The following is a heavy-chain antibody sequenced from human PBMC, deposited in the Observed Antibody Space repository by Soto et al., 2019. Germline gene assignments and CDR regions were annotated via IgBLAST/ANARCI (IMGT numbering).Heavy chain of an antibody. CDR1: GYTFTSYG. D-gene: IGHD3-9*01. CDR2: INPNSGGT. CDR3: ARVRGYDIFTGMDV. V-gene: IGHV1-2*02. J-gene: IGHJ6*02. Sequence: APAEVSCKAFGYTFTSYGISWGRQAPGQGLEWMGWINPNSGGTNYAQKFQGRVTMTRDTSISTAYMELSRLRSDDTAVYYCARVRGYDIFTGMDVWGQGTTVTVS.